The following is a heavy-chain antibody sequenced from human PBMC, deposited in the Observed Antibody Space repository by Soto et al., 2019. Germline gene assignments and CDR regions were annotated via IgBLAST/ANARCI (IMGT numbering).Heavy chain of an antibody. J-gene: IGHJ5*02. D-gene: IGHD6-19*01. CDR3: ARGGVVRQWLVRGNWFDP. V-gene: IGHV4-31*03. CDR2: IYYSGST. CDR1: GGSISSGGYY. Sequence: QVQLQESGPGLVKPSQTLSLTCTVSGGSISSGGYYWSWIHQHPGKGLEWIGYIYYSGSTYYNPSLTSRVTISVDTSKNQFSLKLSSVTAADTAVYYCARGGVVRQWLVRGNWFDPWGQGTLVTVSS.